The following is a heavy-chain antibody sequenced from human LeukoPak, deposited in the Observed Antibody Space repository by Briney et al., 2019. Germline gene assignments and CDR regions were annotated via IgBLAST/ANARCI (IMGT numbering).Heavy chain of an antibody. CDR1: GFPFCSYE. CDR3: AKAPTDHSSSLVDY. J-gene: IGHJ4*02. Sequence: GGSLRLSCAASGFPFCSYEMNWVRQAPGKGLEWVSYISSSVSTIYYADSVKGRFTISRDNAKNSLYLQMNSLRAEDTAVYYCAKAPTDHSSSLVDYWGQGTLVTVSS. D-gene: IGHD6-6*01. V-gene: IGHV3-48*03. CDR2: ISSSVSTI.